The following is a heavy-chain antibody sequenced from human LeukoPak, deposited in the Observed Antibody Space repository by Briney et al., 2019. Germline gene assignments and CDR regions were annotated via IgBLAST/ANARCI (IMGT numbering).Heavy chain of an antibody. Sequence: PGGSLRLSCAASGFTFSSYAMHWVRQAPGKGLEWVAVISYDGSNKYYADSVRGRFTVSRDNSRNTLYLQMNNLRAEDTAVYYCAKVPISSGWPNFDYWGQGTLVTVSS. J-gene: IGHJ4*02. CDR1: GFTFSSYA. CDR2: ISYDGSNK. D-gene: IGHD6-19*01. CDR3: AKVPISSGWPNFDY. V-gene: IGHV3-30-3*01.